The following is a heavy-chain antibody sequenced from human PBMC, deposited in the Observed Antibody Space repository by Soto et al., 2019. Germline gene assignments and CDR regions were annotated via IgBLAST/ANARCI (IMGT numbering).Heavy chain of an antibody. V-gene: IGHV3-15*01. CDR2: IKSKTDGGTT. CDR1: GFTFSNAW. Sequence: EVQLVESGGGLVKPGGSLRLSCAASGFTFSNAWMSWVRQAPGKGLEWVCRIKSKTDGGTTDYAAPVKRRFTISRDDSKNTLYLQMNSLKTYDTAVYYCTTVTSTTTVSHYYSYYYMDVWGKWTTVTVSS. D-gene: IGHD4-17*01. CDR3: TTVTSTTTVSHYYSYYYMDV. J-gene: IGHJ6*03.